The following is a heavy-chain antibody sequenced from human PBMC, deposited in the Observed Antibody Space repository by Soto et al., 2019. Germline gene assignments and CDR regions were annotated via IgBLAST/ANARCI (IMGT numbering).Heavy chain of an antibody. J-gene: IGHJ3*02. V-gene: IGHV4-59*01. CDR3: ARWAEYYYDSSGGGDAFYI. Sequence: SETLSLTCTVSGGSISSYYWSWIRQPPGKGLEWIGYIYYSGSTNYNPSLKSRVTISVDTSKNQFSLKLSSVTAADTDMYYCARWAEYYYDSSGGGDAFYIWGQGTRVTASS. CDR1: GGSISSYY. CDR2: IYYSGST. D-gene: IGHD3-22*01.